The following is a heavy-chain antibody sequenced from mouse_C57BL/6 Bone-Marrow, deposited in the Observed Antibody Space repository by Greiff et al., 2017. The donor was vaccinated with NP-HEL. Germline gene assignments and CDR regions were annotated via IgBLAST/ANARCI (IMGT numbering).Heavy chain of an antibody. V-gene: IGHV2-2*01. CDR1: GFSLTSYG. D-gene: IGHD2-5*01. CDR3: ARKGYCSNYWFAY. Sequence: QVQLKESGPGLVQPSQSLSITCTVSGFSLTSYGVHWVRQSPGKGLEWLGVIWSGGSTDYNAAFISRLSISKDNSKSQVFFKMNSLQADDTAIYYCARKGYCSNYWFAYWGQGTLVTVSA. CDR2: IWSGGST. J-gene: IGHJ3*01.